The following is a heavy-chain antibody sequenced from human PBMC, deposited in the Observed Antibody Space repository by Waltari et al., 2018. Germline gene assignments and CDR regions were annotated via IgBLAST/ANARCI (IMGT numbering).Heavy chain of an antibody. V-gene: IGHV4-38-2*01. CDR2: IYHSGST. CDR3: ARFEVVNYYFDY. Sequence: QVQLQESGPGLVKPSETLSLTCAVSGYSISSGYYWGWTRQPPGKGLEWIGSIYHSGSTYYNPSLKSRVTISVDTSKNQFSLKLSSVTAADTAVYYCARFEVVNYYFDYWGQGTLVTVSS. CDR1: GYSISSGYY. D-gene: IGHD2-15*01. J-gene: IGHJ4*02.